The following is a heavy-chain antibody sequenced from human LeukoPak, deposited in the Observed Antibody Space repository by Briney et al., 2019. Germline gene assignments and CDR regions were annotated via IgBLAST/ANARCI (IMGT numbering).Heavy chain of an antibody. V-gene: IGHV4-34*01. CDR3: ARGSWFGYSYGYCY. D-gene: IGHD5-18*01. CDR2: INHSGST. CDR1: GGSFRGYY. Sequence: ETLSPICAVYGGSFRGYYWSWIRQPPGEGLEWIGEINHSGSTNYNPSLKSRVTISVHTSKNQFSLKLSSGASADTAVYYCARGSWFGYSYGYCYWGQETLVTVSS. J-gene: IGHJ4*02.